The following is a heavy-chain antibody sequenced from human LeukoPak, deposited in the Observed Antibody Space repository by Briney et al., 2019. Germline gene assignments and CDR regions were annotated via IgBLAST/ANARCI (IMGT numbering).Heavy chain of an antibody. D-gene: IGHD2-2*01. J-gene: IGHJ6*02. CDR2: ISSSSSYI. CDR1: GFTFSSYS. CDR3: AREVDSTLLYYYYGMDV. Sequence: GGSLRLSCAASGFTFSSYSMNWVRQAPGKGLEWASSISSSSSYIYYADSVKGRFTISRDNAKNSLYLQMNSLRAEDTAVYYCAREVDSTLLYYYYGMDVWGQGTTVTVSS. V-gene: IGHV3-21*01.